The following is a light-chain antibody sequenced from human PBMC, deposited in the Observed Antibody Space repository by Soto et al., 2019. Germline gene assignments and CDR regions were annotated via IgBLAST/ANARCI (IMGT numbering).Light chain of an antibody. CDR1: SNDIGGYEY. CDR3: SSYTTSSPYV. J-gene: IGLJ1*01. V-gene: IGLV2-14*01. CDR2: EVS. Sequence: QSALTQPASVSGSPGQSITISCTGTSNDIGGYEYVSWYQQHPDKAPKLIIYEVSYRPSGVSNRFSGSKSGNTASLTISGLLTEDEADYYCSSYTTSSPYVFGSGTKLTVL.